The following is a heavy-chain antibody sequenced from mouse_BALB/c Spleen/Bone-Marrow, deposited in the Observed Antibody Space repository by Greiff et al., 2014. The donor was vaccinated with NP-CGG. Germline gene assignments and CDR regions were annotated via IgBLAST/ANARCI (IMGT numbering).Heavy chain of an antibody. CDR3: ARDDYAY. CDR2: IYPSTGYT. D-gene: IGHD2-4*01. J-gene: IGHJ3*01. V-gene: IGHV1-7*01. Sequence: QVQLKQSGAELAKPGASVKMSCKASGYTFTSYWMHWVKQRPGQGLEWIGYIYPSTGYTEHNQKFKDKAIMTADKSSSTANMQRSSLTAEDSAVYYCARDDYAYWGQGTLVTVSA. CDR1: GYTFTSYW.